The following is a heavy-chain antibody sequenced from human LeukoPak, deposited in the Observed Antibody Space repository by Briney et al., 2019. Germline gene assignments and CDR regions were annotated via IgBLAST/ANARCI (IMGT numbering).Heavy chain of an antibody. D-gene: IGHD2-2*01. Sequence: PSETLSLTCTVSGGSISSGDYYWSWIRQPPGKGLEWIGYIYYTGSTYYNPSLKSRVTISVDASKNQFSLKLSALTAADTAVYYCARDGRGYCSSTSCYEVDSWGQGTLVTVSS. CDR3: ARDGRGYCSSTSCYEVDS. V-gene: IGHV4-30-4*01. CDR2: IYYTGST. J-gene: IGHJ4*02. CDR1: GGSISSGDYY.